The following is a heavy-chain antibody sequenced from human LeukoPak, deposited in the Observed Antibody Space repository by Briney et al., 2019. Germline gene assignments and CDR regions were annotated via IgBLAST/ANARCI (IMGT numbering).Heavy chain of an antibody. CDR1: GFTFDDYA. D-gene: IGHD2-2*01. J-gene: IGHJ4*02. CDR2: ISWDGYST. Sequence: PGGSLRLSCAASGFTFDDYAMHWVRQAPGKGLEWVSFISWDGYSTYYADSVKGRFTISRDNSKNSLYLQMNSLRTEDTALYYCAKDMYPSHIVVVPAGSFPGYWGQGTLVTVSS. V-gene: IGHV3-43D*03. CDR3: AKDMYPSHIVVVPAGSFPGY.